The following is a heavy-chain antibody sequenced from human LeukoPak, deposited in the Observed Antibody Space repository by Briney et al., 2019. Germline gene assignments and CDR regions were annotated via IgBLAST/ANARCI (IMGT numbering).Heavy chain of an antibody. CDR1: GITFSNVW. Sequence: GGSLRLSCVASGITFSNVWMSWVRQAPGKGLEWVSSISHLSDWTLFADSVKGRFTISRDNSKNALYLQLNSPRAEDTAIYYCAREGFYYMDVWGKGTTVTVSS. J-gene: IGHJ6*04. D-gene: IGHD3-10*01. CDR2: ISHLSDWT. V-gene: IGHV3-23*01. CDR3: AREGFYYMDV.